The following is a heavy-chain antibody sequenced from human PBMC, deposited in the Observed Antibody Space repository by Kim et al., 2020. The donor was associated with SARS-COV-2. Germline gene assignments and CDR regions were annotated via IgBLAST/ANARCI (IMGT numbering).Heavy chain of an antibody. CDR2: IDTDQGDA. V-gene: IGHV1-2*06. J-gene: IGHJ6*02. CDR1: GFPLSDYS. Sequence: ASVKVSCGASGFPLSDYSMHWVRQAPGQGLQWLGRIDTDQGDAVYAQAFQGRVTMTRDTSTGTAYLELRSLHSDDTAVYHCALQGVGLYIYGLHVWGQGTPVTVSS. D-gene: IGHD3-16*01. CDR3: ALQGVGLYIYGLHV.